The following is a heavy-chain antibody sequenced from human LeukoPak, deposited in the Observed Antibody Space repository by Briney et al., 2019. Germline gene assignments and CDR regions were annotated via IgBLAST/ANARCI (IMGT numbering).Heavy chain of an antibody. D-gene: IGHD2-15*01. CDR1: GFTFSHYW. J-gene: IGHJ3*01. CDR2: IKEDGIQT. Sequence: PGGSLRLSCAVSGFTFSHYWMSWVRQAPGKWLEWVANIKEDGIQTNYVDSVKGRFTISRDNARNSLYLQMDSLRAEDTALYYCARDSGSCTGCAFDLWGQGTMVTVSS. V-gene: IGHV3-7*01. CDR3: ARDSGSCTGCAFDL.